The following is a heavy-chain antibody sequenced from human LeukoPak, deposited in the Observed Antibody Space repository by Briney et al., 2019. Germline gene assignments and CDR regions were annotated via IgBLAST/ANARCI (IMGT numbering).Heavy chain of an antibody. CDR1: GFTFSSYS. D-gene: IGHD6-19*01. Sequence: PGGSLRLSCAASGFTFSSYSMNWVRQAPGKGLEWVSSISSSSSYMYYADSVKGRFTISRDNAKNSLYLQMNSLRAEDTAVYYCARDPEAVAGTVRRDVFDIWGQGTMVTVSS. CDR3: ARDPEAVAGTVRRDVFDI. V-gene: IGHV3-21*01. J-gene: IGHJ3*02. CDR2: ISSSSSYM.